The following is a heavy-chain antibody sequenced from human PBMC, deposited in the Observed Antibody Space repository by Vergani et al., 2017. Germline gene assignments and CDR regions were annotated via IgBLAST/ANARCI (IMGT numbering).Heavy chain of an antibody. CDR1: GYTLTELS. J-gene: IGHJ4*02. CDR2: FDPEDGET. Sequence: QVQLVQSGAEVKKPGASVKVSCKVSGYTLTELSMHWVRQAPGKGLEWMGGFDPEDGETIYAQKFQGRVTMTEATATDTAYMELSSLRSEDTAVYYCATDNGGIGVVPARLGFDYWGQGTLVTVSS. CDR3: ATDNGGIGVVPARLGFDY. V-gene: IGHV1-24*01. D-gene: IGHD2-2*01.